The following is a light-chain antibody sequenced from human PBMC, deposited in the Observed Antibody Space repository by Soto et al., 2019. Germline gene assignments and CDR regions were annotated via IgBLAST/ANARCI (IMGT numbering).Light chain of an antibody. J-gene: IGKJ1*01. CDR2: LAS. CDR3: HQRQSWPRT. Sequence: EIVLTQSPATLSSFPGDRVTLSCRASQAVNTRLAWYQHRPGQAPRLLIYLASNRAAGVPARFSGSGSGTDFTLTIRDVEPEDCAVYYCHQRQSWPRTFGQGTTVDI. V-gene: IGKV3-11*01. CDR1: QAVNTR.